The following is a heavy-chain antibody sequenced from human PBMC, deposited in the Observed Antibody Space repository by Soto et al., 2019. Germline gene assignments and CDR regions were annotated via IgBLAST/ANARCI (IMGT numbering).Heavy chain of an antibody. Sequence: QVQLVQSGAEVKNPGSSVKVSCKASGYTFTRYGSGWARQAPGQGLEWMGWINTYNGNTNYAQNVQGRVTLTTDTSTSTADMELRSLRSNDTAIYYCAMVDVYVTPSPQDVWGQGTTVIVSS. CDR1: GYTFTRYG. D-gene: IGHD3-16*01. CDR2: INTYNGNT. J-gene: IGHJ6*02. CDR3: AMVDVYVTPSPQDV. V-gene: IGHV1-18*01.